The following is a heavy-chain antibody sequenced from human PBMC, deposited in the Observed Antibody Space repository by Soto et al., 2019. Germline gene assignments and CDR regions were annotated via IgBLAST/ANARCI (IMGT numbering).Heavy chain of an antibody. CDR2: ISFNGASI. V-gene: IGHV3-9*01. D-gene: IGHD3-10*01. CDR3: AKDLNYGLPLQYYYGLDA. J-gene: IGHJ6*02. Sequence: EVQLLASGGGLVQPGKSLTLSCAASGFVFENYAIHWVRQVPGRGLEWVSGISFNGASIGYADSVRERFTISRDNAKKSLYLQVDSRTAEETALSIFAKDLNYGLPLQYYYGLDAWGQGARVTVS. CDR1: GFVFENYA.